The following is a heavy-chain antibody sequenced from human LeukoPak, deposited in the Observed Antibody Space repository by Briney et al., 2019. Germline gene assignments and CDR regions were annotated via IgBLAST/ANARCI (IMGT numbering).Heavy chain of an antibody. D-gene: IGHD4-17*01. V-gene: IGHV4-61*02. CDR1: GGSISSSSYY. Sequence: SETLSLTCTVSGGSISSSSYYWSWIRQPAGKGLEWIGRIYTSGSTNYNPSLKSRVTISVDTSKNQFSLKLSSVTAADTAVYYCARVSNDSGDAFDIWGQGTMVTVSS. CDR2: IYTSGST. J-gene: IGHJ3*02. CDR3: ARVSNDSGDAFDI.